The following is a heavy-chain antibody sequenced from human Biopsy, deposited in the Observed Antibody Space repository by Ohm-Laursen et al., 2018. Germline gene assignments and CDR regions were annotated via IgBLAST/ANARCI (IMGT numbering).Heavy chain of an antibody. V-gene: IGHV1-69*06. J-gene: IGHJ5*02. CDR3: ARHYYDTSGYNWFDP. CDR1: GGAFSSYI. CDR2: VMPFFGTA. Sequence: SVKVSCKASGGAFSSYIFAWVRQAPGQRPEWMGDVMPFFGTAQYAPKLQGRVSMTADKTTYTAYMELTSLTSEDTAVYFCARHYYDTSGYNWFDPWGQGTLVTVSS. D-gene: IGHD3-22*01.